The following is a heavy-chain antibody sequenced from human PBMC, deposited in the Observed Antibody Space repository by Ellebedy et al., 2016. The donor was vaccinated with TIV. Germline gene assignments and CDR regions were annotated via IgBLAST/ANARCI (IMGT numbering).Heavy chain of an antibody. J-gene: IGHJ4*02. Sequence: SETLSLXXTVSGGSISSYYWSWIRQPPGKRLEWIGYIYYSGSTNYSPSLKSRVTISVDTSKNQFSLKLSSVTAADTAVYYCARLPHRGIGELLYFDYWGQGTLVTVSS. V-gene: IGHV4-59*01. CDR1: GGSISSYY. CDR2: IYYSGST. D-gene: IGHD3-10*01. CDR3: ARLPHRGIGELLYFDY.